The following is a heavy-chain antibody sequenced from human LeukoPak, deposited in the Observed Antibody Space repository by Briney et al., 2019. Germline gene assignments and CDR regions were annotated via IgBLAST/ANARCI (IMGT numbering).Heavy chain of an antibody. CDR3: ARTPRNFMVRGVMDY. CDR1: GFTFSSYE. V-gene: IGHV3-48*03. CDR2: ISSSGSTI. J-gene: IGHJ4*02. Sequence: GGSLRLSCAASGFTFSSYEMNWVRQAPGKGLEWVSYISSSGSTIYYADSVKGRFTISRDNAKNSLYLQMNSLRAEDTAVYYCARTPRNFMVRGVMDYWGQGTLVTVSS. D-gene: IGHD3-10*01.